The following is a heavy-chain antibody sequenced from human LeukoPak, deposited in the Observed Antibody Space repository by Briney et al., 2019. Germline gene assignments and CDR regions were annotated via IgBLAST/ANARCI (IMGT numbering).Heavy chain of an antibody. CDR1: GGSFSGYY. CDR2: INHSGST. V-gene: IGHV4-34*01. Sequence: PSETLSLTCAVYGGSFSGYYWSWIRQPPGKGLEWIGEINHSGSTNYNPSLKSRVTISVDTSKNQFSLKLSSVTAADTAVYYCARTAPDYGDYLAYYYGMDVWGQGTTVTVSS. J-gene: IGHJ6*02. CDR3: ARTAPDYGDYLAYYYGMDV. D-gene: IGHD4-17*01.